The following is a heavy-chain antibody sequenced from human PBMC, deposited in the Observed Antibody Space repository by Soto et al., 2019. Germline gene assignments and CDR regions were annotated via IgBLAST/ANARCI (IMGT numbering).Heavy chain of an antibody. Sequence: ASVKVSCKASGYTFASYDISCVRQSPGQALEWIGWISAYNGNTNYAQKLQGRVTMTTDTSTSTAYMELRSLRSADTAVYYSATDPSSSDGVCSCYNNCWDTCGKGTMVSVAS. J-gene: IGHJ6*04. CDR3: ATDPSSSDGVCSCYNNCWDT. CDR1: GYTFASYD. CDR2: ISAYNGNT. V-gene: IGHV1-18*01. D-gene: IGHD2-8*01.